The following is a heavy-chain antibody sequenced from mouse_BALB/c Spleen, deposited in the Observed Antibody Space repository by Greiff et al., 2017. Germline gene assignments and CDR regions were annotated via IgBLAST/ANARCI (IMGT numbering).Heavy chain of an antibody. CDR1: GFTFSSFG. CDR2: ISSGSSTI. CDR3: ARSHYGNSFYAMDY. D-gene: IGHD2-1*01. V-gene: IGHV5-17*02. Sequence: EVQVVESGGGLVQPGGSRKLSCAASGFTFSSFGMHWVRQAPEKGLEWVAYISSGSSTIYYADTVKGRFTISRDNPKNTLFLQMTSLRSEDTAMYYCARSHYGNSFYAMDYWGQGTSVTVSS. J-gene: IGHJ4*01.